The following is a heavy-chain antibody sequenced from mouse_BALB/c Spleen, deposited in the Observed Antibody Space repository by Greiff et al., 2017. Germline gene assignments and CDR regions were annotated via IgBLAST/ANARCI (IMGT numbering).Heavy chain of an antibody. V-gene: IGHV2-9*02. CDR1: GFSLTSYG. D-gene: IGHD1-1*01. Sequence: VKLVESGPGLVAPSQSLSITCTVSGFSLTSYGVHWVRQPPGKGLEWLGVIWAGGSTNYNSALMSRLSISKDNSKSQVFLKMNSLQTDDTAMYYCARDKGTVDAMDYWGQGTSVTVSS. CDR3: ARDKGTVDAMDY. J-gene: IGHJ4*01. CDR2: IWAGGST.